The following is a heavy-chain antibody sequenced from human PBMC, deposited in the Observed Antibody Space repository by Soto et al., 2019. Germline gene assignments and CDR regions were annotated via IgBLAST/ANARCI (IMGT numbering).Heavy chain of an antibody. V-gene: IGHV2-5*02. CDR3: ARSFYDSSGYFLLFDY. J-gene: IGHJ4*02. Sequence: SGPTLVNPTQTLTLTCTFSGFSLSTSGVGVGWIRQPPGKALEWLALIYWDDDKRYSPSLKTRLSITKDTSKSQVVLTMTNMDPVDTATYYCARSFYDSSGYFLLFDYWGQGTLVTVSS. CDR1: GFSLSTSGVG. D-gene: IGHD3-22*01. CDR2: IYWDDDK.